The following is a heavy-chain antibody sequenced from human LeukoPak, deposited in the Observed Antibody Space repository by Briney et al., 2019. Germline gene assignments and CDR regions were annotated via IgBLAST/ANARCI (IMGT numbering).Heavy chain of an antibody. Sequence: GRSLRLSCAASGFAFNKYAMHWVRQAPGKGLEWVSVVSYDGINKDYADSVEGRFTISRDNSTNALYLQINSLRVEDSALYYCARDPGLGYRSGWYQDYFDYWGRGTLVTVSS. D-gene: IGHD6-19*01. J-gene: IGHJ4*02. CDR3: ARDPGLGYRSGWYQDYFDY. CDR1: GFAFNKYA. V-gene: IGHV3-30-3*01. CDR2: VSYDGINK.